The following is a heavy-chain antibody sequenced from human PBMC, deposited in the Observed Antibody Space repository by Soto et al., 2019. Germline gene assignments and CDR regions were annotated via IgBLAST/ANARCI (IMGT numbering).Heavy chain of an antibody. CDR3: ARDRGSSGQGGMYV. CDR1: GFTFNIYA. CDR2: IWYDGSNK. D-gene: IGHD3-22*01. Sequence: QVQLVESGGGVVQPGRSLTLSCAASGFTFNIYAMHWVRQAPGKGLEWVAVIWYDGSNKYYADSVKGRFTISRDNSNNTLYLQMSSLRAEDTAVYYCARDRGSSGQGGMYVWGQGTTVTVSS. J-gene: IGHJ6*02. V-gene: IGHV3-33*01.